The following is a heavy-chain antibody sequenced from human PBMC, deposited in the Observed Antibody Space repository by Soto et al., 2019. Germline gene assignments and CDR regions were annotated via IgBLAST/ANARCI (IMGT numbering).Heavy chain of an antibody. CDR1: GYSCTSYW. J-gene: IGHJ6*02. CDR3: ASYSHYYYYYGMDV. CDR2: IYPGDSDT. Sequence: GEFLKICCRGSGYSCTSYWIGWVRQMPGKGLEWMGIIYPGDSDTRYSPSFQGQVTISADKSISTAYLQWSSLKASDTAMYYCASYSHYYYYYGMDVWGQGTTVTVSS. D-gene: IGHD4-4*01. V-gene: IGHV5-51*01.